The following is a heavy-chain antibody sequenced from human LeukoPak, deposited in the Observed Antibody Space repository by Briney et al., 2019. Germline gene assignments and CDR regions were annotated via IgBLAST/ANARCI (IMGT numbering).Heavy chain of an antibody. CDR1: GGSFSGYY. J-gene: IGHJ4*02. V-gene: IGHV4-34*01. CDR2: INHSGST. D-gene: IGHD3-22*01. CDR3: ARLGGSGYRQ. Sequence: SETLSLTCAVYGGSFSGYYWSWIRQPPGKGLEWIGEINHSGSTNYNPSLKSRVTISVDTSKNQFSLKLSSVTAADTAVYYCARLGGSGYRQWGQGTLVTASS.